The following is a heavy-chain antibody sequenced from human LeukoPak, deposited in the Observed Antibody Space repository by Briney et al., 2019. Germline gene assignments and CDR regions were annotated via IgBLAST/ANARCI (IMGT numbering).Heavy chain of an antibody. V-gene: IGHV4-34*01. CDR1: GGSFSGYY. D-gene: IGHD2-2*01. CDR3: ARNLRYCSSTSCYLYYYGMDV. Sequence: PSETLSLTCAVYGGSFSGYYWSWLRQPPGKGLEWLGEINHSGSTNYNPSLKSRVAISVDTSKNQFSLKLSSVTAADTAVYYCARNLRYCSSTSCYLYYYGMDVWGKGTTVTVSS. J-gene: IGHJ6*04. CDR2: INHSGST.